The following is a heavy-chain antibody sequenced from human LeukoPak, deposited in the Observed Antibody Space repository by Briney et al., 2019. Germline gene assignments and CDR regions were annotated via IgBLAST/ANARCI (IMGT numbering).Heavy chain of an antibody. Sequence: GGSLRLSCAASGFTFSSYWMTWVRQAPGKGLEWVANIKQDGSEKYYVDSVKSRFTISRDNAKKSMYLQMNSLRVDDTATYYCTRGGGEFDPWGQGTRVTVSS. J-gene: IGHJ5*02. V-gene: IGHV3-7*01. CDR2: IKQDGSEK. D-gene: IGHD3-10*01. CDR3: TRGGGEFDP. CDR1: GFTFSSYW.